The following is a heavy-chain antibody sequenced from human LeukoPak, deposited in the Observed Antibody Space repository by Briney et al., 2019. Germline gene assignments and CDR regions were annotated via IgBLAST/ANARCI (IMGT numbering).Heavy chain of an antibody. Sequence: SETLSLTCTVSGGSISSYYWSWIRQHPGKGLEWIGYIYYSGSTYYNPSLKSRVAISVDTSKNQFSLKLSSVTAADTAVYYCARAPSLSWFDPWGQGTLVTVSS. J-gene: IGHJ5*02. CDR3: ARAPSLSWFDP. CDR1: GGSISSYY. V-gene: IGHV4-59*06. CDR2: IYYSGST.